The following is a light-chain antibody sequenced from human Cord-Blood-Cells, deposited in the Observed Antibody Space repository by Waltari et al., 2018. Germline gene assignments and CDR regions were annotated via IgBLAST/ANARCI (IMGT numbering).Light chain of an antibody. V-gene: IGKV1-33*01. J-gene: IGKJ2*01. CDR2: DAS. CDR1: QDISNY. Sequence: IQMTQSPSSRSASVGDRVTITCQASQDISNYLNWYQQKPGKAPKLLIYDASNLETGVPSRFSGSGSGTDFTFTISSLQPEDIATYYCQQYDNLPYTFGQGTKLEIK. CDR3: QQYDNLPYT.